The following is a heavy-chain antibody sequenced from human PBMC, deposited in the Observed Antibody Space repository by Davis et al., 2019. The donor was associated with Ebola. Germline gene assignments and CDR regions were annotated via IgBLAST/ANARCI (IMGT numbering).Heavy chain of an antibody. CDR3: AREEYYYDSSGYHRGAFDI. CDR1: GYTFTSYG. V-gene: IGHV1-18*01. CDR2: ISAYNGNT. Sequence: ASVKVSCKASGYTFTSYGISWVRQAPGQGLEWMGWISAYNGNTNYAQKLQGRVTMTTDTSTSTAYMELRSLRSDDTAVYYCAREEYYYDSSGYHRGAFDIWGQGTMVTVSS. J-gene: IGHJ3*02. D-gene: IGHD3-22*01.